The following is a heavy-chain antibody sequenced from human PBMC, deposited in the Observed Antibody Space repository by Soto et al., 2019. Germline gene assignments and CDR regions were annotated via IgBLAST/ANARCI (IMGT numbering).Heavy chain of an antibody. Sequence: ASVKVSCKASGYTFTSYYMHWVRQAPGQGLEWMGIISPSGGSTSDAQKFQGRVTMTRDTSTSTVYMELSSLRSEDTAVYYCARGSVRKYYFDYWGQGTLVTVSS. CDR3: ARGSVRKYYFDY. J-gene: IGHJ4*02. V-gene: IGHV1-46*03. D-gene: IGHD2-2*01. CDR1: GYTFTSYY. CDR2: ISPSGGST.